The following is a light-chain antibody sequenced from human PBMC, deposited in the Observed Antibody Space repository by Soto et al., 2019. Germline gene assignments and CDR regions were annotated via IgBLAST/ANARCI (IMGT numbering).Light chain of an antibody. CDR2: AAS. J-gene: IGKJ2*01. CDR1: QSVSGW. Sequence: DIQMTQSPSTLSASVGDTVTVTCRASQSVSGWLAWYQQKPGEAPKLLIYAASSLQRGVPSRFSGSGSGTDFTLTISSLQPEDFATYYCQQSYSTLPYTFGQGTKVDIK. CDR3: QQSYSTLPYT. V-gene: IGKV1-39*01.